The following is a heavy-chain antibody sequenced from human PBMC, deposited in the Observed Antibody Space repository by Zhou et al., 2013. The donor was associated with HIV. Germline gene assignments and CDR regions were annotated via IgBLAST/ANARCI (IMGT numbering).Heavy chain of an antibody. CDR2: TIILYVTV. D-gene: IGHD3-10*01. J-gene: IGHJ6*03. CDR1: GGTLSSYA. CDR3: ARGRVMVRGVPPMVYMDV. V-gene: IGHV1-69*05. Sequence: QVQLVQSGAELKKPGSSVRVSCKASGGTLSSYAISWVRQAPGQGLEWMGGTIILYVTVNYAQKLQGRLTITTDESTDTAYMELSSLRSEDTAVYYCARGRVMVRGVPPMVYMDVWGKGTTVTVSS.